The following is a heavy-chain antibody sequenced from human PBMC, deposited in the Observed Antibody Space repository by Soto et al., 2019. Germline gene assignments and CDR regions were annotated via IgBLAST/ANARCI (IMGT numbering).Heavy chain of an antibody. CDR2: ISTNSFTI. CDR3: ARDRCYDGTCYSASDS. D-gene: IGHD2-15*01. Sequence: GGSLRLSCAASGFSFSTYNMDWVRQAPGKGPEWIAYISTNSFTIYYADSVKGRFTISRDNERNSLYLESNTLRDEDTAVYYCARDRCYDGTCYSASDSWGPGTLVTVSS. CDR1: GFSFSTYN. J-gene: IGHJ5*01. V-gene: IGHV3-48*02.